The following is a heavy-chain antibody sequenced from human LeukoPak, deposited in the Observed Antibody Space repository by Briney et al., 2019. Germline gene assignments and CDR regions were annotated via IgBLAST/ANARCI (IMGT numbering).Heavy chain of an antibody. V-gene: IGHV4-59*01. CDR1: GGSISSYY. J-gene: IGHJ4*02. CDR2: IYYSGST. D-gene: IGHD2-2*01. Sequence: SETLSLTCTVSGGSISSYYWSWIRQPPGKGLEWIGYIYYSGSTNYNPSLKSRVTISVDTSKNQFSLKLSPVTAADTAVYYCARSTTSIVVVPAAMVWGQGTLVTVSS. CDR3: ARSTTSIVVVPAAMV.